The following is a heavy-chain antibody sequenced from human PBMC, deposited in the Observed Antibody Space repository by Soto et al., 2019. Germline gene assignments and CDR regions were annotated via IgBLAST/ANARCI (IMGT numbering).Heavy chain of an antibody. CDR3: ATEIDATTVTSLDY. Sequence: ASVKVSCKASGYTFTSYYMHWVRQAPGQGLEWMGIINPSGGSTSYAQKLQDRGTLTRDTSASTGYLELSSLRSEDTTVYYCATEIDATTVTSLDYWGQGTLVTVSS. CDR1: GYTFTSYY. V-gene: IGHV1-46*04. CDR2: INPSGGST. D-gene: IGHD4-17*01. J-gene: IGHJ4*02.